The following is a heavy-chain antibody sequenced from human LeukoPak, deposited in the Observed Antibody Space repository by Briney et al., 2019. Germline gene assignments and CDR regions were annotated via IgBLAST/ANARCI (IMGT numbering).Heavy chain of an antibody. V-gene: IGHV4-30-4*08. Sequence: TPSETLSLTCTVSGGSISSYYWSWIRQPPGKGLEWIGYIYYSGSTYYNPSLKSRVTISVDTSKNQFSLKLSSVTAADTAVYYCARERTYYGMDVWGQGTTVTVSS. CDR1: GGSISSYY. CDR3: ARERTYYGMDV. J-gene: IGHJ6*02. CDR2: IYYSGST.